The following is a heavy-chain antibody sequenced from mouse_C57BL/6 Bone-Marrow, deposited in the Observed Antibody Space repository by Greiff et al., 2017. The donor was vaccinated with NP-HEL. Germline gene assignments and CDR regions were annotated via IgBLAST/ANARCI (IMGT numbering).Heavy chain of an antibody. V-gene: IGHV1-55*01. CDR3: AREGNWEYWYFDV. J-gene: IGHJ1*03. D-gene: IGHD4-1*01. Sequence: QVQLKQSGAELVKPGASVKMSCKASGYTFTSYWITWVKQRPGQGLEWIGDIYPGSGSTNYNEKFKSKATLTVDTSSSTAYMQLSSLTSEDSAVYYCAREGNWEYWYFDVWGTGTTVTVSS. CDR1: GYTFTSYW. CDR2: IYPGSGST.